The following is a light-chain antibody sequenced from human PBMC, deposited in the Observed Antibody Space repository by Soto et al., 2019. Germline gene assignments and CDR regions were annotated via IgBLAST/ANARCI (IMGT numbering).Light chain of an antibody. CDR1: QAISSY. CDR2: DAS. Sequence: DIQLTQAPSFLSASAGYRFSITCRASQAISSYLAWYQQKPGKAPKLLIYDASTLQSGVPSRFSGSGSGTHFTLTISSLQAEDVATYYCQKYNSAPLTCGGGTKVDIK. J-gene: IGKJ4*01. CDR3: QKYNSAPLT. V-gene: IGKV1-27*01.